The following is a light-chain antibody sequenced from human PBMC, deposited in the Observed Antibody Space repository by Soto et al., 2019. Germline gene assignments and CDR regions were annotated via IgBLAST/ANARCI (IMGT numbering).Light chain of an antibody. CDR3: QQRHMWPNT. J-gene: IGKJ5*01. CDR1: QSFRGL. V-gene: IGKV3-11*01. CDR2: DAY. Sequence: VFTQSPVTLSLSPGARATLSCRASQSFRGLLAWYQQKPGQAPRLLIYDAYNTATGIPPRFSGSGSGTDFTLTISSLEPEDSAGYCCQQRHMWPNTFGQGTRLEIK.